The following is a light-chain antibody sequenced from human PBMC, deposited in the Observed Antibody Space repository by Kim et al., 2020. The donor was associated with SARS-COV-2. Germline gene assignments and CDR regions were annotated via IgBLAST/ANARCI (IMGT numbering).Light chain of an antibody. J-gene: IGLJ3*02. CDR1: KIGTKA. V-gene: IGLV3-21*04. CDR3: QVWDASGDQAWV. CDR2: HDT. Sequence: SYELTRPHSVSVAPRKTARITCGGNKIGTKAVQWYQQKSGQAPVLIISHDTDRPSGVPDRFSGSNSGNTATLTISRAEAGDEADYYCQVWDASGDQAWVFGGGTQLTVL.